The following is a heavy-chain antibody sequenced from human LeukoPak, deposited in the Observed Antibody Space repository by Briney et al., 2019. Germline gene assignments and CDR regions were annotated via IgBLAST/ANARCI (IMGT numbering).Heavy chain of an antibody. Sequence: SETLSLTCTASGGSISSSSYYWSWIRQPPGKGLEWIGYIYYSGGTNYNPSLKSRVTISVDTSKNQFSLKLSSVTAADTAVYYCARTNSSSWYGVMIGWFDPWGQGTLVTVSS. D-gene: IGHD6-13*01. J-gene: IGHJ5*02. CDR1: GGSISSSSYY. V-gene: IGHV4-61*01. CDR2: IYYSGGT. CDR3: ARTNSSSWYGVMIGWFDP.